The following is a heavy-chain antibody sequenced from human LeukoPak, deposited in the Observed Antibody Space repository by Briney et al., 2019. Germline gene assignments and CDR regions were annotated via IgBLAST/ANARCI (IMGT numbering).Heavy chain of an antibody. D-gene: IGHD1-26*01. CDR1: GYTFTSYG. CDR3: ATAVGGSYFSGSYDY. V-gene: IGHV1-18*01. CDR2: ISAYNGST. J-gene: IGHJ4*02. Sequence: ASVKVSCKASGYTFTSYGISWVRQAPGQGLEWMGWISAYNGSTNYAQKLQGRVTMTTDTSTSTAYMELRSLRSDDTAVYYCATAVGGSYFSGSYDYWGQGTLSPSPQ.